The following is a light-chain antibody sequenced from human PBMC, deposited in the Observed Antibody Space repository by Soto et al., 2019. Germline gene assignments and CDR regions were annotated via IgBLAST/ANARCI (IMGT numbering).Light chain of an antibody. CDR1: QSFRGL. CDR3: QQRHMWPIP. V-gene: IGKV3-11*01. Sequence: EFSLTQSPVTLSLSHGERATLSCRASQSFRGLLAWYQQKPGQAPRLLIYDAYNRATGIPPRFSGSGSGTDFTLTISSLEPEDSAVYYCQQRHMWPIPFGQGTRLEIK. CDR2: DAY. J-gene: IGKJ5*01.